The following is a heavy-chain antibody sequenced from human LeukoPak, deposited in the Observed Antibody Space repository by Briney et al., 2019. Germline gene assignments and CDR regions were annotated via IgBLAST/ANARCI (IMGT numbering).Heavy chain of an antibody. CDR3: ARVKYSSGWSNGYFDY. V-gene: IGHV4-59*08. Sequence: PSETLSLTCSVSAGSINSYYWSWIRQPPGKGLEWLGYVYYSGSTNYNPSLKSRVTISLDTSKNQFSLKLSSVTAADTAVYYCARVKYSSGWSNGYFDYWGQGTLVTVSS. D-gene: IGHD6-19*01. CDR2: VYYSGST. CDR1: AGSINSYY. J-gene: IGHJ4*02.